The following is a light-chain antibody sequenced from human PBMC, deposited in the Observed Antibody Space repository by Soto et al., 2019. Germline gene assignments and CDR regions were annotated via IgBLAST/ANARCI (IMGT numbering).Light chain of an antibody. CDR1: QSVSSS. Sequence: EIVLTQAPATLSLSPGESPTLSCRASQSVSSSLAWYQQKPGQXPRXXISETSNTATGIPARFSGSGSGTDFTITISSLEPEDCAVDECQQRSNWRTTFCQGTRLEIK. CDR2: ETS. CDR3: QQRSNWRTT. V-gene: IGKV3-11*01. J-gene: IGKJ5*01.